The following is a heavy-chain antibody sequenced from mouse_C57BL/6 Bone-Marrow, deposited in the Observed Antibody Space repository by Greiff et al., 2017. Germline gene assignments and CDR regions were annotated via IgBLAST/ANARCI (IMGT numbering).Heavy chain of an antibody. CDR1: GFSLSTFGMG. J-gene: IGHJ2*01. CDR3: ARIGHLDGCFDY. Sequence: QVTLKESGPGILQPSQTLSLTCSFSGFSLSTFGMGVGWIRQPSGKGLGWLAHIWWGGDKYQNPALKSRLTISKDTSKNQVFLKIANVDTADTATYYCARIGHLDGCFDYWGQGTTLTVSS. D-gene: IGHD2-3*01. CDR2: IWWGGDK. V-gene: IGHV8-8*01.